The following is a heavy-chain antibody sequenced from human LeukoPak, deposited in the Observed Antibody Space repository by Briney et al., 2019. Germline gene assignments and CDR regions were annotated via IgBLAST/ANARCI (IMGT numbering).Heavy chain of an antibody. CDR1: GGSISSSTYY. J-gene: IGHJ4*02. CDR3: ASSPGGYCSSASCYTGGYFDY. V-gene: IGHV4-39*01. D-gene: IGHD2-2*02. CDR2: IYYNGNT. Sequence: SETLSLTCTVSGGSISSSTYYWVWIRQPPGKGLEWIGSIYYNGNTYYNPSLKSRVTISVDTSKNQFSLRLSSVTATDRAVYYCASSPGGYCSSASCYTGGYFDYWGQGTLVTVSS.